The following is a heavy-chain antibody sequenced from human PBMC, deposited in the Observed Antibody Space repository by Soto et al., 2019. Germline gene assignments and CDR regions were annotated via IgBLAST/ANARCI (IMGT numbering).Heavy chain of an antibody. V-gene: IGHV1-69*02. CDR3: ARPTGYDYVWGSYRLDY. Sequence: ASVKVSCKTSGYSFTDYKLHWVRQAPGQGLEWMGRIIPILGIANYAQKFQGRVTITADKSTSTAYMELSSLRSEDTAVYYCARPTGYDYVWGSYRLDYWGQGTLVTVDS. CDR2: IIPILGIA. J-gene: IGHJ4*02. CDR1: GYSFTDYK. D-gene: IGHD3-16*02.